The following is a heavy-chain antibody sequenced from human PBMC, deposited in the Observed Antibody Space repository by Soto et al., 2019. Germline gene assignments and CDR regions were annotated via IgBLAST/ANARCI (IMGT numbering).Heavy chain of an antibody. CDR1: GDSISSRRYY. CDR3: HCGGDNS. V-gene: IGHV4-39*01. Sequence: QLQLQESGPGLVKPSETLSLTCTVSGDSISSRRYYWDWIRQPPGKGLEWIGSVYYDGSTYYQPTRKIHVTISVDTSKNQFYLTLNTVTAADSAVYDCHCGGDNSWCQVNLVSV. J-gene: IGHJ4*02. CDR2: VYYDGST. D-gene: IGHD2-21*01.